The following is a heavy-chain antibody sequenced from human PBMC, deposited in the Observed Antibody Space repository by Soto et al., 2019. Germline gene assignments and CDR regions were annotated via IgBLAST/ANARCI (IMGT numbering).Heavy chain of an antibody. J-gene: IGHJ5*02. Sequence: GSLRLSCAASGXPVSAYWMGWVRQAPGKGLEWVSSITSSGGGTYYADSVKGRFNVSRDKSKNPVYLQLNSLRDEDTAVYYCAKLTAAWGQGTLGTVS. V-gene: IGHV3-23*01. D-gene: IGHD5-18*01. CDR1: GXPVSAYW. CDR3: AKLTAA. CDR2: ITSSGGGT.